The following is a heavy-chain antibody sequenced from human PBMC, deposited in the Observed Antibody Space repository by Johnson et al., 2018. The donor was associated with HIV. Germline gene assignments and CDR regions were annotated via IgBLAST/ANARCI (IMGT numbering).Heavy chain of an antibody. J-gene: IGHJ3*02. CDR2: ISYDGSNN. CDR1: GFAFSDYG. V-gene: IGHV3-30*19. CDR3: ARVEPIRRAIDAFDI. Sequence: QVQLVESGGGVVQPGGSLRLSCAASGFAFSDYGMHWVRQAPGKGLEWVAVISYDGSNNYYADSVKGRFTISRDNAKNSLYLQLNSLRAEDTAVYYCARVEPIRRAIDAFDIWGQGTMVTVSS.